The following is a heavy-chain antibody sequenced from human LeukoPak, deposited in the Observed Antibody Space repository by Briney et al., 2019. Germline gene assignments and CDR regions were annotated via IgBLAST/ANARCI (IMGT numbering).Heavy chain of an antibody. V-gene: IGHV3-33*01. Sequence: PGGSLRLSCAASGFTFRNYGMHWVRQSPDKGLEWVAAVWYDGSKRLYTDSVKGRFTISRDDSENAQYLQMNSLRAEDTALYYCARDYCSTSFCYDNWGQGTLVTVSS. D-gene: IGHD2-2*01. CDR3: ARDYCSTSFCYDN. CDR2: VWYDGSKR. J-gene: IGHJ4*02. CDR1: GFTFRNYG.